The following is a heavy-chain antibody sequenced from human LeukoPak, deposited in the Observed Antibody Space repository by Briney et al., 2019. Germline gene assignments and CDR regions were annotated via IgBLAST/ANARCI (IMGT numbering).Heavy chain of an antibody. V-gene: IGHV3-48*03. J-gene: IGHJ3*02. Sequence: PGGSLRLSCAASGFTFSSYEMNWVRQAPGKGLEWVSYISSSGSTIYYADSVKGRFTISRDNAKNSLYLQMNSLRAEDTAVYYCARVSGDGESSYRALDIWGQGTMVTVSS. D-gene: IGHD1-26*01. CDR3: ARVSGDGESSYRALDI. CDR1: GFTFSSYE. CDR2: ISSSGSTI.